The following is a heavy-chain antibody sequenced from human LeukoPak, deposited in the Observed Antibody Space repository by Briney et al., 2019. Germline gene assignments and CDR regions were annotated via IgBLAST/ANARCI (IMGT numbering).Heavy chain of an antibody. V-gene: IGHV4-39*07. J-gene: IGHJ4*02. CDR3: ARVFTGDRITIFGVVMDFDY. CDR1: GGSISSSSYY. D-gene: IGHD3-3*01. CDR2: IYYSGST. Sequence: SETLSLTCTVSGGSISSSSYYWGWIRQPPGKGLEWIGSIYYSGSTYYNPSLKSRVTISVDTSKNQFSLKLSSVTAADTAVYYCARVFTGDRITIFGVVMDFDYWGQGTLVTVSS.